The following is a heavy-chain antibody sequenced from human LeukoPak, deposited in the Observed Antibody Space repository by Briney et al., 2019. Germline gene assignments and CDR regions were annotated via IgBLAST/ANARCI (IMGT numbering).Heavy chain of an antibody. CDR2: IYYSGST. V-gene: IGHV4-59*01. J-gene: IGHJ4*02. CDR3: ARGGRAVKLDY. D-gene: IGHD4-11*01. CDR1: GGSISSYY. Sequence: SETLSLTCTVSGGSISSYYWSWIRQPSGKGLEWIGYIYYSGSTNYNPSLKSRVTISVDTSKNQFSLKLSSVTAADTAVYYCARGGRAVKLDYWGQGTLVTVSS.